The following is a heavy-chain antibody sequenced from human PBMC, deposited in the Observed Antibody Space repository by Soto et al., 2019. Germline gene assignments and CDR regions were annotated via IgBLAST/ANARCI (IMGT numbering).Heavy chain of an antibody. Sequence: QVQLVQSGAEVKKPGTSVKVSCKVSGGTFSSYAISWVRQAPGQGLEWMGEIISIFGTAMYAQKFPGRVTIIADESASTAYMELSGLRSDDTAVYYCARGGKERFRGSGMDVWGQGTTVTVSS. V-gene: IGHV1-69*01. D-gene: IGHD1-1*01. CDR1: GGTFSSYA. CDR2: IISIFGTA. CDR3: ARGGKERFRGSGMDV. J-gene: IGHJ6*02.